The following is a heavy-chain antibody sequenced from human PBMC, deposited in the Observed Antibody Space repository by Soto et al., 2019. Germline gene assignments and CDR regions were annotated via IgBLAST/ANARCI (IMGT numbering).Heavy chain of an antibody. D-gene: IGHD3-22*01. CDR1: GGTFSSYA. J-gene: IGHJ4*02. CDR2: LLPIFGTA. CDR3: ARDGYYYDSSGYYYPYYCDY. V-gene: IGHV1-69*13. Sequence: RASVKVSCKASGGTFSSYAIRWVRQAPGQGLAWMGGLLPIFGTANYAQKFQSRVTITADESTSTAYMELSSLRSEDTSVYYCARDGYYYDSSGYYYPYYCDYLCEGTLGTVAS.